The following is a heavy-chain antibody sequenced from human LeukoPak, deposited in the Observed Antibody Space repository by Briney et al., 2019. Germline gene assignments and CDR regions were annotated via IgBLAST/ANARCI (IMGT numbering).Heavy chain of an antibody. CDR3: ARDPTPGIAAAEWGFDP. CDR1: GGTFSSYA. D-gene: IGHD6-13*01. J-gene: IGHJ5*02. V-gene: IGHV1-69*06. CDR2: IIPIFGTA. Sequence: SVKVSCKASGGTFSSYAISWVRQAPGQGLEWMGGIIPIFGTANYAQKFQGRVTITADKSTSTAYMELSSLRSEDTAVYYCARDPTPGIAAAEWGFDPWGQGTLVTVSS.